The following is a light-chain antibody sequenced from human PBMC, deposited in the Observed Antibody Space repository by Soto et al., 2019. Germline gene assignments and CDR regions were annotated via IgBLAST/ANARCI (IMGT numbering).Light chain of an antibody. V-gene: IGKV3-20*01. CDR3: QQYGSSPYT. Sequence: EIVLTQSPGTLSLSPGERATLSCRASQSVRSSSLAWYQQEPGQAPRLLIYGASNRATGTPHRFSGSGSGTDFTHTLSRLEHEDFAVYYCQQYGSSPYTFGQGTKLEIK. CDR2: GAS. J-gene: IGKJ2*01. CDR1: QSVRSSS.